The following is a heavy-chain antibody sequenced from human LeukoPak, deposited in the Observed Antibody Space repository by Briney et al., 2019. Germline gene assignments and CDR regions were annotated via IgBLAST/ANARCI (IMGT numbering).Heavy chain of an antibody. J-gene: IGHJ4*02. CDR3: ATGASAYYYDSSGPY. CDR1: TFTFSSYA. V-gene: IGHV3-30-3*01. Sequence: GGSLRLSCAASTFTFSSYAMHWVRQAPGKGPEWVTLISYDGSNKYYADSVKGRFTISRDNSKNTLYLQMNSLRAEDTAVYYCATGASAYYYDSSGPYWGQGTLVTVSS. CDR2: ISYDGSNK. D-gene: IGHD3-22*01.